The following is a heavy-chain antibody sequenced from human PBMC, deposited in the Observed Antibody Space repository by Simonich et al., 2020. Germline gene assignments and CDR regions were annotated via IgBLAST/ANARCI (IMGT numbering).Heavy chain of an antibody. V-gene: IGHV1-2*02. CDR3: ARGALTGDYYYMDV. CDR2: INPNRGGT. J-gene: IGHJ6*03. D-gene: IGHD7-27*01. CDR1: GYTFTGYY. Sequence: QVQLVQSGAEVKKPGASVKVSCKASGYTFTGYYMHWVRQAPGQGLEWWGWINPNRGGTKYAKKFQGRVTMTRDTSISTAYMELSRLRSDDTAVYYCARGALTGDYYYMDVWGKGTTVTVSS.